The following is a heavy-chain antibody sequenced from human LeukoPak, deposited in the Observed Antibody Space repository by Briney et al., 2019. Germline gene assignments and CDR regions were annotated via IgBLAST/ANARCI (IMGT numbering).Heavy chain of an antibody. CDR1: GYTFTSYG. Sequence: ASVKVSSKASGYTFTSYGISWVRQAPGQGLEWMGWISAYNGNTNYAQKLQGRVTMTTDTSTSTAYMELRSLRSDDTAVYYCARDHPYYDFWSGFSPVDYWGQGTLVTVSS. J-gene: IGHJ4*02. D-gene: IGHD3-3*01. V-gene: IGHV1-18*01. CDR3: ARDHPYYDFWSGFSPVDY. CDR2: ISAYNGNT.